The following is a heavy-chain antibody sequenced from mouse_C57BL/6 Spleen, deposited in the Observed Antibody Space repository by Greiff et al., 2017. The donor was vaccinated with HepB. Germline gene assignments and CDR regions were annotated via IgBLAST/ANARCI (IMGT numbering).Heavy chain of an antibody. CDR1: GYTFTSYW. J-gene: IGHJ2*01. V-gene: IGHV1-69*01. CDR2: IDPSDSYT. CDR3: ARPAAQAFDY. D-gene: IGHD3-2*02. Sequence: VQLQQPGAELVMPGASVKLSCKASGYTFTSYWMHWVKQRPGQGLEWIGEIDPSDSYTNYNQKFKGKSTLTVDKSSSTAYMQLSSLTSEYSAVYYCARPAAQAFDYWGQGTTLTVSS.